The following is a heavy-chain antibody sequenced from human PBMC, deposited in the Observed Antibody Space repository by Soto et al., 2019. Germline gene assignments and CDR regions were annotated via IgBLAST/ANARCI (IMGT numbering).Heavy chain of an antibody. CDR2: IWYDGGNK. CDR3: ARGYSGSYFRYQYFQH. Sequence: QVQLVESGGGVVQPGRSLRLSCAASGFTFSSNGMHWVRQAPGKGLEGVAVIWYDGGNKYYADSVKGRFTISRDNSKNTLYLQMNSLRAEDTAVYYCARGYSGSYFRYQYFQHWGQGTLVTVSS. CDR1: GFTFSSNG. V-gene: IGHV3-33*01. D-gene: IGHD1-26*01. J-gene: IGHJ1*01.